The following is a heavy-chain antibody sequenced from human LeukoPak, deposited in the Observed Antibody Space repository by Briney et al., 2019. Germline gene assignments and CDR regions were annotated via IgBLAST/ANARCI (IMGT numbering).Heavy chain of an antibody. J-gene: IGHJ6*02. CDR3: ARDRFYDSSGYPFLYYYYGMDV. Sequence: PGGSLRLSCAASGFTFRSYGIHWVRQAPGKGLEWVAMISFDGTNKHYADSVKGRFTISRDNSKDTLSLEMNNLRPEDTAVYYCARDRFYDSSGYPFLYYYYGMDVWGQGTTVTVSS. V-gene: IGHV3-30*03. D-gene: IGHD3-22*01. CDR1: GFTFRSYG. CDR2: ISFDGTNK.